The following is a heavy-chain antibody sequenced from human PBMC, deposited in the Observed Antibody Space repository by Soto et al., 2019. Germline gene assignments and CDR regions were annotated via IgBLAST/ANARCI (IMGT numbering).Heavy chain of an antibody. CDR3: ARLLTAAKGYPFAP. J-gene: IGHJ5*02. D-gene: IGHD2-15*01. V-gene: IGHV4-39*01. CDR2: IYHSGST. Sequence: TSETLSLTCTVSGGSISSSSYYWDWIRQPPGKGLEWIGSIYHSGSTYYNPSLKSRVTISVDTSKNQFTLNLSSVTAADTAVYYCARLLTAAKGYPFAPWGEGKLVTVSS. CDR1: GGSISSSSYY.